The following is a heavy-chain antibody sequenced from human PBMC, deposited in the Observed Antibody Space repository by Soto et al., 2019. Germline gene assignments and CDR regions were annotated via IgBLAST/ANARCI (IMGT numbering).Heavy chain of an antibody. CDR3: TTSLHYDIFTGCIDY. Sequence: EVQLVESGGGLVKPGGSLRLSCTASGFTFSNAWMNWVRQAPGKGLEWGALIKSKIDGETTDYAAPVKGRFTISRDDLKNTLYLQMNSLNTEDTAVYYCTTSLHYDIFTGCIDYWGQGTLVTVSS. D-gene: IGHD3-9*01. CDR1: GFTFSNAW. J-gene: IGHJ4*02. CDR2: IKSKIDGETT. V-gene: IGHV3-15*07.